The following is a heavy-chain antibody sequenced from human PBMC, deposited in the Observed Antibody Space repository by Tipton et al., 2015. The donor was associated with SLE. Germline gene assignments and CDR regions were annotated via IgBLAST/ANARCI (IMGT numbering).Heavy chain of an antibody. J-gene: IGHJ5*02. CDR2: IYYRGTT. V-gene: IGHV4-39*01. D-gene: IGHD3-3*01. CDR3: AKVTVFGVAIFGYNWFDP. CDR1: GGSISRSSNY. Sequence: TLSLTCTVSGGSISRSSNYWGWIRQPPGKGLEWIGSIYYRGTTDYNPSLKSRVTISVDTSKNQFSLKLTSVTAADTGVYYCAKVTVFGVAIFGYNWFDPWGQGTLVTVAS.